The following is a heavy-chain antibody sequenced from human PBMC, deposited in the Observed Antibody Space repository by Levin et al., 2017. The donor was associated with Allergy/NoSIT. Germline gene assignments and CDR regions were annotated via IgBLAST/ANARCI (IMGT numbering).Heavy chain of an antibody. J-gene: IGHJ5*02. CDR2: INTNTGNP. Sequence: GESLKISCKASGYTFTSYAMNWVRQAPGQGLEWMGWINTNTGNPTYAQGFTGRFVFSLDTSVSTAYLQISSLKAEDTAVYYCARDADIVVVVAATGFDPWGQGTLVTVSS. CDR3: ARDADIVVVVAATGFDP. D-gene: IGHD2-15*01. CDR1: GYTFTSYA. V-gene: IGHV7-4-1*02.